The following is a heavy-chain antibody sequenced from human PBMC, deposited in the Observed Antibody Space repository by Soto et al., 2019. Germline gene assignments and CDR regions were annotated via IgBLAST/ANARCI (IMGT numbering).Heavy chain of an antibody. V-gene: IGHV4-4*07. Sequence: PSETLSLTCTVSGGSINGYYWSWIRQPAGKGLEWIGRIYISGSTNYTPSLKSRVTMSVDTSKNQFSLKLRSLTAADTAVYYCARAKGGSCLAFDIWGQGTMVTV. J-gene: IGHJ3*02. D-gene: IGHD1-26*01. CDR2: IYISGST. CDR3: ARAKGGSCLAFDI. CDR1: GGSINGYY.